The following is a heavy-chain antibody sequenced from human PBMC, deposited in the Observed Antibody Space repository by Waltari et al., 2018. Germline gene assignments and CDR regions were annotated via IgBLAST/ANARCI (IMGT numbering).Heavy chain of an antibody. CDR2: IYYSGST. D-gene: IGHD1-7*01. V-gene: IGHV4-59*01. Sequence: GYIYYSGSTNYNPSLKSRVTISVDTSKNQFSLKLSSVTAADTAVYYCARVGYNWNYAIDYWGQGTLVTVSS. CDR3: ARVGYNWNYAIDY. J-gene: IGHJ4*02.